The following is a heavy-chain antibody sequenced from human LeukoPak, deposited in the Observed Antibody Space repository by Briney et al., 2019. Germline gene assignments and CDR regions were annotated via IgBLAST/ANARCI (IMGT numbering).Heavy chain of an antibody. CDR1: GGSISNYY. J-gene: IGHJ4*02. D-gene: IGHD3-16*02. CDR3: ARGVGSRYTDY. V-gene: IGHV4-59*01. Sequence: SETLSLTCTVSGGSISNYYWTWIRQPPGKGLEWIGFISYSGNTNYNPSLKSRVTISLDTSKNQFSLKLISVTAADTAVYYCARGVGSRYTDYWGQGALVTVSS. CDR2: ISYSGNT.